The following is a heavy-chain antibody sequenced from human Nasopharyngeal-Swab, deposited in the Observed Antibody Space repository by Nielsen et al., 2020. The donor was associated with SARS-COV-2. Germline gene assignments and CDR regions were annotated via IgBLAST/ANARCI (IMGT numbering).Heavy chain of an antibody. CDR3: ATATQGYCSGGSCYSSGMDV. Sequence: ASVKVSCKASGYTFTSYAMHWVRQAPGQRLEWMGWINAGNGNTKYSQKFQGRVIITRDTSASTAYMELSSLRSEDTAVYYCATATQGYCSGGSCYSSGMDVWGQGTTVTVSS. V-gene: IGHV1-3*01. CDR1: GYTFTSYA. D-gene: IGHD2-15*01. CDR2: INAGNGNT. J-gene: IGHJ6*02.